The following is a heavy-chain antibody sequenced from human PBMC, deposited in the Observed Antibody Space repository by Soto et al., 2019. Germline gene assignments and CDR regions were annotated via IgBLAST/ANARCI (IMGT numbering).Heavy chain of an antibody. CDR3: ARNYFDSGGGFDY. Sequence: EVQLVESGGGLIQPGGSPRLSCAASGFIVSSNYMSWVRQAPGKGLEWVSVIYRDGSTYYADSVKGRFTISRDNSKNTLYLQMNSLRAEDTAVYYCARNYFDSGGGFDYWGQGTLVTVSS. CDR2: IYRDGST. D-gene: IGHD3-22*01. J-gene: IGHJ4*02. CDR1: GFIVSSNY. V-gene: IGHV3-53*01.